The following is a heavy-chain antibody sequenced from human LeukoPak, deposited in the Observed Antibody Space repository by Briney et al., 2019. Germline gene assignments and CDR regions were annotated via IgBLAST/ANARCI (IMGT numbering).Heavy chain of an antibody. J-gene: IGHJ5*02. V-gene: IGHV1-2*02. CDR1: GYTFTGYY. D-gene: IGHD3-10*01. CDR3: ARPLRVTMVRGAAFRASSDFDP. CDR2: INPNSGGT. Sequence: ASVKVSCKASGYTFTGYYVHWVRQAPGQGLEWMGWINPNSGGTNYAQKFQGRVTMTRDTSISTAYMELSRLRYDDTAVYYCARPLRVTMVRGAAFRASSDFDPWGQGTLVTVSS.